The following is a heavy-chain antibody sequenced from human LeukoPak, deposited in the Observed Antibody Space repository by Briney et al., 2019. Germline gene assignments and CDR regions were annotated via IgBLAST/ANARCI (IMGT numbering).Heavy chain of an antibody. J-gene: IGHJ6*02. V-gene: IGHV1-18*01. CDR1: GYTFNSFG. CDR2: ISAYNGNT. D-gene: IGHD2-15*01. Sequence: ASVKVSCKASGYTFNSFGNSWVRQAPGQGLEWMGWISAYNGNTHHPEKLQGRLTMTTDTPTSTAYMELRSLRSDDTAIYYCARDTVMMVGSYYYGKDVWGQGTTVTVSS. CDR3: ARDTVMMVGSYYYGKDV.